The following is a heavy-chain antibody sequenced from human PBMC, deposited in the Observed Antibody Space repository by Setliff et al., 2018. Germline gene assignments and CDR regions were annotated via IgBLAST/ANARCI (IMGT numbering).Heavy chain of an antibody. J-gene: IGHJ4*02. CDR3: ARGNSRSSVWYVVPHFDY. CDR1: GDSINPYY. CDR2: IFYTGST. V-gene: IGHV4-39*01. Sequence: SETLSLTCSVSGDSINPYYWTWIRQPPGKGLEWMGSIFYTGSTYYSPSLKSRVTMSIDTSKNQFSLNLNSVTAADTAVYYCARGNSRSSVWYVVPHFDYWGQGTLVTVSS. D-gene: IGHD6-19*01.